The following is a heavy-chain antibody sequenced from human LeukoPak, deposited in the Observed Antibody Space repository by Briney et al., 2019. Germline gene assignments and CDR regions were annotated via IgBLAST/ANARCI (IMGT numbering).Heavy chain of an antibody. CDR3: ARGGGDSGRSQDFDY. CDR1: GGSISSSSYY. Sequence: SETLSLTCTVSGGSISSSSYYWGWIRQPPGKGLEWIGYISYSGSTNHNASLKSRVTISIDTSKNQFSLKLSSVTAADTAIYYCARGGGDSGRSQDFDYWGQGTLVTVSS. J-gene: IGHJ4*02. V-gene: IGHV4-61*05. CDR2: ISYSGST. D-gene: IGHD6-13*01.